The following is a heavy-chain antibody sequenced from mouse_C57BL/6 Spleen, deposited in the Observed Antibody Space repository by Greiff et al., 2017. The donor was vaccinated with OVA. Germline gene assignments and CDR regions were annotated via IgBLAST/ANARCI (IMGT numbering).Heavy chain of an antibody. CDR2: INPSNGGT. CDR3: ARSQLLRWYFDV. CDR1: GYTFTSYW. Sequence: QVHVKQPGTELVKPGASVKLSCKASGYTFTSYWMHWVKQRPGQGLEWIGNINPSNGGTNYNEKFKSKATLTVDKSSSTAYMQLSSLTSEDSAVYYCARSQLLRWYFDVWGTGTTVTVSS. D-gene: IGHD1-1*01. V-gene: IGHV1-53*01. J-gene: IGHJ1*03.